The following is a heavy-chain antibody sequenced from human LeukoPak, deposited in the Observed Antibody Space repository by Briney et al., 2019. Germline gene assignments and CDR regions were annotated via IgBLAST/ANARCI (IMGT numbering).Heavy chain of an antibody. V-gene: IGHV3-23*01. D-gene: IGHD3-22*01. CDR2: ISGSGGST. CDR1: GFTFSSYA. CDR3: AKKGGYYDSSGFLDY. J-gene: IGHJ4*02. Sequence: GGSLRLSCVASGFTFSSYAMSWVRQAPGKGLEWVSAISGSGGSTYYADSVKGRFTISRDNSKNTLYLQMNSLRAEDTAVYYCAKKGGYYDSSGFLDYWGQGTLVTVSS.